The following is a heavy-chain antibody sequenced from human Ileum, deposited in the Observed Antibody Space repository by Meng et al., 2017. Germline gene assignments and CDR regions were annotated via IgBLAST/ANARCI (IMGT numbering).Heavy chain of an antibody. CDR2: IPHRGSS. D-gene: IGHD3-10*01. V-gene: IGHV4-4*02. CDR1: GDSINNHNW. J-gene: IGHJ1*01. Sequence: QFQVRESGTAHVKPSETLSLTFPVSGDSINNHNWWAWVRQPPGKGLVWIGEIPHRGSSAYNPSIKSRVSMSIDKSKNQFSLKLTSVTAADTAVYHCLRGSGGSVWGQGTLVTVSS. CDR3: LRGSGGSV.